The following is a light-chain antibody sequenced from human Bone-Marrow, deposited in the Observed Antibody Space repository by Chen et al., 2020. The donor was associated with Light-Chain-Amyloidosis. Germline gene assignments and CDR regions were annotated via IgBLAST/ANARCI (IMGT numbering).Light chain of an antibody. V-gene: IGLV2-14*01. J-gene: IGLJ1*01. CDR2: EVT. CDR1: SSDVGGDNH. Sequence: QSALTQPASVSGSPGQSLTISCTGTSSDVGGDNHVSWYQKHPAKAPKLMIYEVTNRPSWVPARFSGSKSDNTASLTISGLQTEDEADYFCSSYTITNTLVFGSGTRVTVL. CDR3: SSYTITNTLV.